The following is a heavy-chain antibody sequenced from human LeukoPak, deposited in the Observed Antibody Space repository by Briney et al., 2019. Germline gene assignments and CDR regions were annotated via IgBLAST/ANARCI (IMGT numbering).Heavy chain of an antibody. CDR1: GFTVSSNY. J-gene: IGHJ4*02. V-gene: IGHV3-66*01. CDR3: ARDLDGYDSSGSDY. Sequence: GGSLRLSCAASGFTVSSNYMSRVRQAPGKGLEWVSVIYSGGSTYYADSVKGRFTISRDNSKNTLYLQMNSLRAEDTAVYYCARDLDGYDSSGSDYWGQGTLVTVSS. D-gene: IGHD3-22*01. CDR2: IYSGGST.